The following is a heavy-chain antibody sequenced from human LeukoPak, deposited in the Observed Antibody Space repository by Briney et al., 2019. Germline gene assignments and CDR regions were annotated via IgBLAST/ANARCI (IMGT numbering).Heavy chain of an antibody. V-gene: IGHV1-46*01. D-gene: IGHD2-2*01. Sequence: ASVKVSCKASGYTFTSYYMHWVRQAPGQGLEWMGIINPSGGSTSYAQKFQGRVTMTRDMSTSTVYMELSSLRSEDTAVYYCARARGNVVVPAAMRSGYSGYELDYWGQGTLVTVSS. CDR3: ARARGNVVVPAAMRSGYSGYELDY. J-gene: IGHJ4*02. CDR1: GYTFTSYY. CDR2: INPSGGST.